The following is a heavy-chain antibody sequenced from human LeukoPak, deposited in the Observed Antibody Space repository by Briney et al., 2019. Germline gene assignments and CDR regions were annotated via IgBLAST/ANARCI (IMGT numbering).Heavy chain of an antibody. CDR1: RFTFSSYG. CDR2: IRYDGSNK. CDR3: STWTDLYDY. J-gene: IGHJ4*02. D-gene: IGHD3/OR15-3a*01. V-gene: IGHV3-30*02. Sequence: GGSLRLSCAASRFTFSSYGMHWVRQAPGKGLEWVAFIRYDGSNKYYADSVKGRFTISRDNSKNTLYLEMNSLKTEDTAIYYCSTWTDLYDYWGQGTLVTVSS.